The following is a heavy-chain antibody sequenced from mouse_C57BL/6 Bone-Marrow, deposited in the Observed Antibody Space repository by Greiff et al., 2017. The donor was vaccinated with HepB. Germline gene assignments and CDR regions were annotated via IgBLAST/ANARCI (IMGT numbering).Heavy chain of an antibody. CDR2: ISNLAYSI. CDR3: ARHGDGYAYYFDY. CDR1: GFTFSDYG. J-gene: IGHJ2*01. D-gene: IGHD2-3*01. V-gene: IGHV5-15*01. Sequence: DVKLVESGGGLVQPGGSLKLSCAASGFTFSDYGMAWVRQAPRKGPEWVAFISNLAYSIYYADTVTGRFTISRENAKNTLYLEMSSLRSEDTAMYYCARHGDGYAYYFDYWGQGTTLTVSS.